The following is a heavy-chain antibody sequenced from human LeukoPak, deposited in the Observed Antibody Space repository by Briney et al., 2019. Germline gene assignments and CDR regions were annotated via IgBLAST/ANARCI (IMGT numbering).Heavy chain of an antibody. Sequence: QPGRSLRLSCAASGFTFSSYAMHWVRQAPGKGLEWVAVISYDGSNKYYADSVKGRFTISRDNSKNTLYLQMNSLRAEDTAVYYCARVGSSSWYMPLGYWGQGTLVTVSS. CDR1: GFTFSSYA. D-gene: IGHD6-13*01. V-gene: IGHV3-30-3*01. CDR2: ISYDGSNK. J-gene: IGHJ4*02. CDR3: ARVGSSSWYMPLGY.